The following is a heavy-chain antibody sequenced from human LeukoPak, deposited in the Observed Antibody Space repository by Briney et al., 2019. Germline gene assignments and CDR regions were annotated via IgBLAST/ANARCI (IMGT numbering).Heavy chain of an antibody. CDR1: GGSISTFY. J-gene: IGHJ4*02. CDR3: ANSITAAANPTDY. D-gene: IGHD6-13*01. V-gene: IGHV4-4*07. Sequence: SETLSLTCTVSGGSISTFYWTWIRQPAGKGLEWIGRILNDGSTNYNPSLKRRVTMSVDTSKNQFSLKLTSVTAADTAVYYCANSITAAANPTDYWGQGTLVTVSS. CDR2: ILNDGST.